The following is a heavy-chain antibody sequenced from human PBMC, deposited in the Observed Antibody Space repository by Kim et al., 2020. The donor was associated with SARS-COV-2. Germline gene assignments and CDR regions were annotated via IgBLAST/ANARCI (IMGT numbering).Heavy chain of an antibody. CDR3: ARVLGAITIFGVVIVNWFDP. Sequence: TLSLTCTVSGGSISSGGYYWSWIRQHPGKGLEWIGYIYYSGSTYYNPSLKSRVTISVDTSKNQFSLKLSSVTAADSAVYYCARVLGAITIFGVVIVNWFDPWGQGTL. D-gene: IGHD3-3*01. J-gene: IGHJ5*02. CDR1: GGSISSGGYY. CDR2: IYYSGST. V-gene: IGHV4-31*03.